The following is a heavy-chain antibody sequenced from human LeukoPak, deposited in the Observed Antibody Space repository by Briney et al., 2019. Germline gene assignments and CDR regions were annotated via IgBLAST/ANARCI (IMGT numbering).Heavy chain of an antibody. V-gene: IGHV3-23*01. D-gene: IGHD6-19*01. CDR1: GFTFSSYG. CDR3: AKDLGYSSGWSDFDY. CDR2: ISGSGGST. J-gene: IGHJ4*02. Sequence: GGSLRLSCAASGFTFSSYGMHWVRQAPGKGLEWVSVISGSGGSTYYADSVKGRFTISRDNSKNTLYLQMNSLRAEDTAVYYCAKDLGYSSGWSDFDYWGQGTLVTVSS.